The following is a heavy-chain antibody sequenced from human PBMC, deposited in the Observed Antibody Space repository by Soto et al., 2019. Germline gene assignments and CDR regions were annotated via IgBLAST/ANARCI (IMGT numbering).Heavy chain of an antibody. D-gene: IGHD6-19*01. CDR1: AYSFTRYW. CDR3: ARHRAVAGRLDAFHV. V-gene: IGHV5-51*01. J-gene: IGHJ3*01. CDR2: IYPDDSDT. Sequence: GESLKISCKGSAYSFTRYWIGWVRQMPGKGLEWMGLIYPDDSDTRYSPSVQGQVTISADKSITTAYLQWSSLKASDTAMYYCARHRAVAGRLDAFHVWGQGTMVTVSS.